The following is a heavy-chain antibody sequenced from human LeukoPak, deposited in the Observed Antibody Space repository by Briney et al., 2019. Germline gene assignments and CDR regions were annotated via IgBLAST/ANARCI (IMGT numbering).Heavy chain of an antibody. D-gene: IGHD3-9*01. CDR1: GGSISSGSYY. Sequence: SETLSLTCTVSGGSISSGSYYWGWIRQPAGKGLEWIGRIYTSGSTNYNPSLKSRVTISVDTSKNQFSLKLSSVTAADTAVYYCARFSLLRHFDWNYAFDIWGQGTMVTVSS. V-gene: IGHV4-61*02. CDR2: IYTSGST. J-gene: IGHJ3*02. CDR3: ARFSLLRHFDWNYAFDI.